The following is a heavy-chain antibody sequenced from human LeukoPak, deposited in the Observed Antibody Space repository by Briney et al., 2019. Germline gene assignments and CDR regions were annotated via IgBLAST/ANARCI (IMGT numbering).Heavy chain of an antibody. CDR2: IYSGGST. Sequence: GGSLRLSCAASGFTVSSDYMSWVRQAPGKGLEWVSVIYSGGSTYYADSVKGRFTISRDNSKNTLYLQMNSLRAEDTAVYYCARGLIKNNAFDIWGQGTMVTVSS. V-gene: IGHV3-53*01. D-gene: IGHD1/OR15-1a*01. CDR1: GFTVSSDY. J-gene: IGHJ3*02. CDR3: ARGLIKNNAFDI.